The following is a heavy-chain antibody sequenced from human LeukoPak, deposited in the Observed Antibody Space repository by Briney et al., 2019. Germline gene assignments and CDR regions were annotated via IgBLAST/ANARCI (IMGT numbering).Heavy chain of an antibody. CDR1: GFTFSNAW. J-gene: IGHJ4*02. CDR2: IKSKTDGGTT. V-gene: IGHV3-15*01. Sequence: GGSLRLSCAASGFTFSNAWMSWVRQAPGKGREWVGRIKSKTDGGTTDYAAPVKGRFTISKDNSKNTLYLQMTSLKSGDAAVYYCIAGGSYSAYWGQGTLVTVSS. CDR3: IAGGSYSAY. D-gene: IGHD6-13*01.